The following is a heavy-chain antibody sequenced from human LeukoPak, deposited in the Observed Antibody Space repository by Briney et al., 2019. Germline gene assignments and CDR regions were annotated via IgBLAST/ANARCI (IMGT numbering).Heavy chain of an antibody. Sequence: GGSLRLSCAASGFTFSGSAMHWVRQASGKGLEWVGHIRREGNSYATVYSASVKGRFTISRDDSKNTAYLQMNSLKTEDTAVYYCTRQLGELFSGSPCYYYMDVWGKGTTVTVSS. CDR3: TRQLGELFSGSPCYYYMDV. V-gene: IGHV3-73*01. D-gene: IGHD3-10*01. J-gene: IGHJ6*03. CDR1: GFTFSGSA. CDR2: IRREGNSYAT.